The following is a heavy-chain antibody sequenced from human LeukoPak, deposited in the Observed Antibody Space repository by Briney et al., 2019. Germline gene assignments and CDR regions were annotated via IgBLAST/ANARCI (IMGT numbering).Heavy chain of an antibody. V-gene: IGHV4-61*02. J-gene: IGHJ4*02. CDR1: GGSISSGSYY. Sequence: SQTLSLTCTVSGGSISSGSYYWSWIRQPAGKRLEWIGRIYSSGSTNYNPSLKSRVTISVDTSKNQFSLKLSSVTAADTAVYYCARLSIAGCFWGQGTLVTVSS. CDR3: ARLSIAGCF. CDR2: IYSSGST. D-gene: IGHD6-6*01.